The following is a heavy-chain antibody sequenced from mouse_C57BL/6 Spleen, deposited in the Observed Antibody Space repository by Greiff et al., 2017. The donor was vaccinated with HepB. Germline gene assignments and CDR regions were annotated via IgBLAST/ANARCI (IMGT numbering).Heavy chain of an antibody. CDR1: GYTFTSYW. V-gene: IGHV1-61*01. CDR2: IYPSDSET. J-gene: IGHJ2*01. CDR3: ARSTVVAHYFDY. D-gene: IGHD1-1*01. Sequence: VQLQQPGAELVRPGSSVKLSCKASGYTFTSYWMDWVKQRPGQGLEWIGNIYPSDSETHYNQKFKDKATLTVDKSSSTAYMQLSSLTSEDSAVYYCARSTVVAHYFDYWGQGTTLTVSS.